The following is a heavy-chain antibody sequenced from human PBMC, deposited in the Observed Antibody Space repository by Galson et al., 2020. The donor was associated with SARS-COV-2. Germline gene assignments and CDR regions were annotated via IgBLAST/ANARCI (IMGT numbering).Heavy chain of an antibody. CDR3: ARDVSGNWGFDN. CDR2: VVPNSGAT. J-gene: IGHJ4*02. D-gene: IGHD7-27*01. CDR1: GYTFIGHY. Sequence: ASVKVSCKASGYTFIGHYIHWVRQAPGRGLEWMGWVVPNSGATIYAQNFQGRVTMTRDTSVSAAYMELSSLRSDDTAVYYCARDVSGNWGFDNWGQGTLVTVSS. V-gene: IGHV1-2*02.